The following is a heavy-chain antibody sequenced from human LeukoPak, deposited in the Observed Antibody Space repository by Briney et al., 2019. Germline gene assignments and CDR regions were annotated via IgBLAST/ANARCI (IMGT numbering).Heavy chain of an antibody. V-gene: IGHV1-2*02. CDR1: GYTFTCYY. J-gene: IGHJ4*02. D-gene: IGHD3-10*01. Sequence: ASVKVSCKASGYTFTCYYMHWVRQAPGQGLEWMGWINPNSGGTNYAQKFQGRVTMTRDTSISTAYMELSRLRSDDTAVYYCARDLIWFGESNVDYWGQGTLVTVSS. CDR2: INPNSGGT. CDR3: ARDLIWFGESNVDY.